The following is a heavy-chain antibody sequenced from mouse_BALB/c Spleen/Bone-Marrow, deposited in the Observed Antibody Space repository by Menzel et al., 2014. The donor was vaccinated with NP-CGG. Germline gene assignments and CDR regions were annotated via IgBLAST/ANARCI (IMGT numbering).Heavy chain of an antibody. CDR2: IDPANGNT. CDR3: AAGWLPSYAMDY. D-gene: IGHD2-2*01. V-gene: IGHV14-3*02. CDR1: GFNIKDTY. J-gene: IGHJ4*01. Sequence: DVKLQESGAELVKPGASVKLSCTASGFNIKDTYMHWVKQRPEQGLEWIGRIDPANGNTKYDPKFQGKATITADTSSNTAYLQLSILTSEDTAVYYCAAGWLPSYAMDYWGQGASVTVSS.